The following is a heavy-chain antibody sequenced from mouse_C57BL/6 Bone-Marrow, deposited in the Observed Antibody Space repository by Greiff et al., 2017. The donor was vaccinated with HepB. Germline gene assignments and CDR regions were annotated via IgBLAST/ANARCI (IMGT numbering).Heavy chain of an antibody. CDR3: ASFAVVAPDYFDY. CDR2: IDPANGNT. Sequence: VQLQQSVAELVRPGASVKLSCTASGFNIKNTYMHWVKQRPEQGLEWIGRIDPANGNTKYAPKFQGKATITADTSSNTAYLQLSSLTAEDTAIYYCASFAVVAPDYFDYWGQGTTLTVSS. V-gene: IGHV14-3*01. D-gene: IGHD1-1*01. CDR1: GFNIKNTY. J-gene: IGHJ2*01.